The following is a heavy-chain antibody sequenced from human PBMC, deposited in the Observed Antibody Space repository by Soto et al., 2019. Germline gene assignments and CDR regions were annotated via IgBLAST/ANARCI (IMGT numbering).Heavy chain of an antibody. CDR1: GFTFSSYS. CDR3: AREDSNYPTYGAFDY. CDR2: ISSSSSYI. D-gene: IGHD4-4*01. Sequence: GGSLRLSCAASGFTFSSYSMNWVRQAPGKGLEWVSSISSSSSYIYYADSVKGRFTISRDNAKNSLYLQMNSLRAEDTAVYYCAREDSNYPTYGAFDYWGQGTLVTVSS. V-gene: IGHV3-21*01. J-gene: IGHJ4*02.